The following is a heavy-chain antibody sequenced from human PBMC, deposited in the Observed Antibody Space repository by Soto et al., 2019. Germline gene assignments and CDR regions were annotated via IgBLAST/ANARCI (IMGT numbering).Heavy chain of an antibody. Sequence: WGSLRVSCASSVFVFSDYAMHWVRQAPGKGLEWVALITNDGNNEYYRESVKGRFSISRGMSTNTVDLLMNSLRPEDTGVYYCAKEGPGGGRHFYYAMDVWGQGTTVPVSS. J-gene: IGHJ6*01. CDR3: AKEGPGGGRHFYYAMDV. CDR1: VFVFSDYA. V-gene: IGHV3-30*02. D-gene: IGHD1-26*01. CDR2: ITNDGNNE.